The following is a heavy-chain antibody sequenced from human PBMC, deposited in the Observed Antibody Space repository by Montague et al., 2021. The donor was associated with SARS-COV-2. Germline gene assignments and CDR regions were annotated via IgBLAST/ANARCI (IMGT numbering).Heavy chain of an antibody. CDR3: AKPGPFDFYFES. Sequence: SLRLSCAASGFSFSGYAMNWVRQAPGKGLEWMSVIYSGGDNTYYADSVRGRFTISRDDSKNTLFLHLNNLSAEDTAIYYCAKPGPFDFYFESWGQGTLVTVSS. D-gene: IGHD3-10*01. CDR2: IYSGGDNT. V-gene: IGHV3-23*03. J-gene: IGHJ4*02. CDR1: GFSFSGYA.